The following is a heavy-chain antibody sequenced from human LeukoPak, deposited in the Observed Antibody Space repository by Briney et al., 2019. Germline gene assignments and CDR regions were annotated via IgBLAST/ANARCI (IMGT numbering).Heavy chain of an antibody. D-gene: IGHD2-15*01. V-gene: IGHV3-23*01. CDR3: ANCERRWWSDR. CDR1: GFTFSSYA. Sequence: GGSLRLSCAASGFTFSSYAMSWVRQAPGKGLEWVSTIGISGGSGSTYYADSVKGRFTISRDNSKNTLYLQMNSLRADDTAVYYCANCERRWWSDRWGQGTLVTVSS. J-gene: IGHJ5*02. CDR2: IGISGGSGST.